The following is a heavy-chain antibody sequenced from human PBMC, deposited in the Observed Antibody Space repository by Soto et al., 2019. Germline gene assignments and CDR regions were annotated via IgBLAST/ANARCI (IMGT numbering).Heavy chain of an antibody. V-gene: IGHV3-15*01. CDR1: GFTFSNAW. CDR2: IKSKTDGGTT. Sequence: EVQLVESGGGLVKSGGSLRLSCAASGFTFSNAWMSWVRQAPGKGLEWVGRIKSKTDGGTTNYAAPVKGRFTISRDDSENTLYLQMNSLKSEDTAVYYCNTGGVSSSWQYHDYWGQGPLVTVSS. CDR3: NTGGVSSSWQYHDY. D-gene: IGHD6-13*01. J-gene: IGHJ4*02.